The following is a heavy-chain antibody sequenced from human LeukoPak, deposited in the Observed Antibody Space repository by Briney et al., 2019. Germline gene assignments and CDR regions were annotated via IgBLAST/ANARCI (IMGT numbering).Heavy chain of an antibody. CDR2: ISYDGSNK. Sequence: GRSLRLSCAASGFTFSSYAMHWVRQAPGKXLEWVAVISYDGSNKYYADSVKGRFTISRDNSKNTLYLQVNSLRAEDTAVYYCARDKILGGRYFFFDYWGQGTLVTVSS. CDR1: GFTFSSYA. V-gene: IGHV3-30-3*01. D-gene: IGHD3-10*01. CDR3: ARDKILGGRYFFFDY. J-gene: IGHJ4*02.